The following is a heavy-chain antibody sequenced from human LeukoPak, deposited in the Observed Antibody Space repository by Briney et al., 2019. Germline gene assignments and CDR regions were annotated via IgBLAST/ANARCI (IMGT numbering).Heavy chain of an antibody. V-gene: IGHV1-8*01. Sequence: ASVKVSCKASGYTFTSYDINWERQATGQGLEWMGWMNPNSGNTGYAQKFQGRVTMTRNTSISTAYMELSSLRSEDTAVYYCARASTIFGVVITPGDYYYYMDVWGKGTTVTVSS. CDR3: ARASTIFGVVITPGDYYYYMDV. J-gene: IGHJ6*03. CDR2: MNPNSGNT. D-gene: IGHD3-3*01. CDR1: GYTFTSYD.